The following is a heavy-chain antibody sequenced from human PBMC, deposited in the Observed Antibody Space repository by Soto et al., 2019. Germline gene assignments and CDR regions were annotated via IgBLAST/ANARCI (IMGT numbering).Heavy chain of an antibody. CDR1: GGSISTYY. V-gene: IGHV4-59*08. D-gene: IGHD4-4*01. Sequence: QVQLQESGPGLVKPSETLSLTCTVSGGSISTYYWSWIRQPPGKGLEWIGYIYYIGSTNYNPTLKSRVTNSVDTSKNQFSLKRSSVTAADTAVYYCARLLTTSQNYFYGMYVWGQGTTVTVSS. J-gene: IGHJ6*01. CDR2: IYYIGST. CDR3: ARLLTTSQNYFYGMYV.